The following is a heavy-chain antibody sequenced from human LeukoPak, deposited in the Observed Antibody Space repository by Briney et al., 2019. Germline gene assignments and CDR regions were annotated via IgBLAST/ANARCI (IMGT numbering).Heavy chain of an antibody. V-gene: IGHV3-7*04. J-gene: IGHJ4*02. CDR3: ARVRSGWYEDY. CDR1: GFTFSNYW. D-gene: IGHD6-19*01. CDR2: IKHDGSED. Sequence: TGGSLRLSCAASGFTFSNYWMTWVRQAPGKGLEWVANIKHDGSEDYYLDSVKGRFTISRDNAKNSLYLQMNSLRAEDTAVYYCARVRSGWYEDYWGQGTLVTVSS.